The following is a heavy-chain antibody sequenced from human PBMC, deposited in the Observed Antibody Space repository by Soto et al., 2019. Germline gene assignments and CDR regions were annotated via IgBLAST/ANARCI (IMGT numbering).Heavy chain of an antibody. CDR3: AENANVDRYCDWFAGYESFDY. D-gene: IGHD3-9*01. J-gene: IGHJ4*02. V-gene: IGHV3-23*01. CDR2: ISGSGGRT. CDR1: AETLTRNA. Sequence: GGGLGIACPAGAETLTRNARRWVRPAPGEGLEWVSAISGSGGRTNYADAVKGRFTNTRDNSMNTLYLQMNSPVYVETAVFYCAENANVDRYCDWFAGYESFDYWGQGPLVTVSS.